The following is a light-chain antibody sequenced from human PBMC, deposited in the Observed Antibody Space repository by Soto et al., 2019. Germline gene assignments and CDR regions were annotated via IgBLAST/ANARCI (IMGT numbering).Light chain of an antibody. CDR1: SRDVGGYNY. CDR2: EVS. CDR3: SAYVNYNTFVI. V-gene: IGLV2-14*01. Sequence: QSALTQPASVSGSPGQSITISCTGNSRDVGGYNYVSWHQQHPGKAPKVIITEVSNRPSGVSNRYSGSKSGNTASLTISGLQAEDEADYYCSAYVNYNTFVIFGGGTKLTVL. J-gene: IGLJ2*01.